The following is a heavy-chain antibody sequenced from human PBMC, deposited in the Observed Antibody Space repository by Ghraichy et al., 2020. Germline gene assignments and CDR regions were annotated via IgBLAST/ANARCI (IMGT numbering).Heavy chain of an antibody. CDR2: IYTSGST. J-gene: IGHJ5*02. CDR1: GGSISSYY. V-gene: IGHV4-4*07. D-gene: IGHD2-2*02. CDR3: AGYEIGYCSSTSCYTGVT. Sequence: SETLFLTCTVSGGSISSYYWSWIRQPAGKGLEWIGRIYTSGSTNYNPSLKSRVTMSVDTSKNQFSLKLSSVTAADTAIYYCAGYEIGYCSSTSCYTGVTWGQGTLVTVSS.